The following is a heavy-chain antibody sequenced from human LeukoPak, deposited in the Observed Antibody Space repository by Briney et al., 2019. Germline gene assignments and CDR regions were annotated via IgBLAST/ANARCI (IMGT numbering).Heavy chain of an antibody. V-gene: IGHV3-64*01. CDR2: ISSNGGST. CDR3: ARGNSGFSDH. J-gene: IGHJ4*02. Sequence: PGGSLRLSCAASGFTFSSYAMHWVRQAPGKGLEYVSGISSNGGSTYYANSVKGRFTISRDNSKNTLYLQMGSLRAEDMAVYYCARGNSGFSDHWGQGTLVTVSS. D-gene: IGHD5-12*01. CDR1: GFTFSSYA.